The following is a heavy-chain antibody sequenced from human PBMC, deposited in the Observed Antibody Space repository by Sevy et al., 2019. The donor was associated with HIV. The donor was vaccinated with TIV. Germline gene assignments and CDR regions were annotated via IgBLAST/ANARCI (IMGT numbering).Heavy chain of an antibody. D-gene: IGHD3-22*01. CDR3: ARRFYYDSSTHYQYYFDY. CDR2: VYHSGTT. Sequence: SETLSLTCDVSGGSISSTNWWCWVRQPAGKGLEWIGEVYHSGTTNYNPSLKRRVTMSVDKSKNQFSLKLSSVTAADTALYYCARRFYYDSSTHYQYYFDYWGQGTLVTVSS. V-gene: IGHV4-4*02. CDR1: GGSISSTNW. J-gene: IGHJ4*02.